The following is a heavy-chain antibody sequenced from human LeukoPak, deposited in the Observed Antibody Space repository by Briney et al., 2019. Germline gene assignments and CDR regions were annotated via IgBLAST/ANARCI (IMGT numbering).Heavy chain of an antibody. J-gene: IGHJ5*02. V-gene: IGHV4-34*01. CDR3: ARQIRGGGGYSGYDSPPPIFDSMPNWFDP. CDR2: INHSGST. Sequence: KTSETLSLTCAVYGGSFSGYYWSWIRQPPGKGLEWIGEINHSGSTNYNPSLKSRVTISVDTSKNQFSLKLSSVTAADTAVYYCARQIRGGGGYSGYDSPPPIFDSMPNWFDPWGQGTLVTVSS. CDR1: GGSFSGYY. D-gene: IGHD5-12*01.